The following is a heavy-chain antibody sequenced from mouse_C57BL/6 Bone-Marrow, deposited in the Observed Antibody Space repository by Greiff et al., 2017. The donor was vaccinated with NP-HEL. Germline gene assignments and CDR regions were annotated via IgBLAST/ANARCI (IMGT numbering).Heavy chain of an antibody. CDR1: GFNIKDDY. CDR2: IDPENGDT. Sequence: EVQGVESGAELVRPGASVKLSCTASGFNIKDDYMHWVKQRPEQGLEWIGWIDPENGDTEYASKFQGKATITADTSSNTAYLQLSSLTSEDTAVYYCTTTTDRGGYFDYWGQGTTLTVSS. D-gene: IGHD1-1*01. J-gene: IGHJ2*01. CDR3: TTTTDRGGYFDY. V-gene: IGHV14-4*01.